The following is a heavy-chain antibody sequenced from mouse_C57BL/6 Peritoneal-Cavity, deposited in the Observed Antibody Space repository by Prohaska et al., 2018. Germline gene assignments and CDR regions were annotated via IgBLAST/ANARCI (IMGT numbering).Heavy chain of an antibody. V-gene: IGHV1-52*01. J-gene: IGHJ3*01. CDR1: GYTFPSYW. D-gene: IGHD2-2*01. CDR2: IDPSDSET. CDR3: MVRGFAY. Sequence: QVQLQQPAAELVRPGSSVKLSCKASGYTFPSYWMHWVKQRPIQRLEWIGNIDPSDSETHYNQKFKDKATLTVDKSSSTAYMQLSSLTSEDSAVYYCMVRGFAYWGQGTLVTVSA.